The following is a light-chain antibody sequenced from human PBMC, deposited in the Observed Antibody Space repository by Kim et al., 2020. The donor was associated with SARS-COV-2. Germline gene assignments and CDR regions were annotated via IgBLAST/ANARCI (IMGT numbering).Light chain of an antibody. Sequence: GQKITIFCSGDWSNIGTYAVHWYQHRPGTAPQLLIYGNDQRPSGVPDRFSGSKSGTSASLDISGLQSADEAQYSCAAWDDRLSGPVFGGGTQLTVL. CDR1: WSNIGTYA. V-gene: IGLV1-44*01. CDR3: AAWDDRLSGPV. J-gene: IGLJ7*01. CDR2: GND.